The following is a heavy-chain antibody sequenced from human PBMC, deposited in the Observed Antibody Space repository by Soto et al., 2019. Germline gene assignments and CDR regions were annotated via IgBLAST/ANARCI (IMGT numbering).Heavy chain of an antibody. D-gene: IGHD3-22*01. J-gene: IGHJ5*02. CDR2: IYHSGTT. Sequence: QLQLQESGSGLVKPSQTLSLTCAVSGDSISSGGYSWSWIRQPPGKGLEWIGYIYHSGTTYYNPALKSRVIISVDRSKNQFSLKLNSVTAADTAVYYCARASRYYDSAGYSSWGQGTLVTVSS. V-gene: IGHV4-30-2*01. CDR3: ARASRYYDSAGYSS. CDR1: GDSISSGGYS.